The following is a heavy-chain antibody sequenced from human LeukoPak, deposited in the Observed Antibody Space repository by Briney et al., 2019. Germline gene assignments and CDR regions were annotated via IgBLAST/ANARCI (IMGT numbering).Heavy chain of an antibody. J-gene: IGHJ6*02. Sequence: SETLSLTCTVSGGSISSYYWSWIRQPPRKGLEWIGYIYYSGSTNYNPSLKSRVTISVDTSKNQFSLKLSSVTAADTAVYYCARGRYDILTGYHYYYGMDVWGQGTTVTVSS. V-gene: IGHV4-59*01. CDR3: ARGRYDILTGYHYYYGMDV. CDR2: IYYSGST. D-gene: IGHD3-9*01. CDR1: GGSISSYY.